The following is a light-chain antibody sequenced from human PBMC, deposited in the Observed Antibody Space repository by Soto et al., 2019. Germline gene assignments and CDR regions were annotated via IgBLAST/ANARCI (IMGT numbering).Light chain of an antibody. CDR3: RSYTSSSTVV. J-gene: IGLJ2*01. V-gene: IGLV2-14*01. CDR2: EVV. Sequence: QSALTQPASVSGSPGQSITISCTGTSSDIGGYNYVSWYQQHPGKAPKLMNYEVVNRPSGLSYRFSGSTSGNTASLTISRHHAEDDADYYCRSYTSSSTVVFGGGTQLTVL. CDR1: SSDIGGYNY.